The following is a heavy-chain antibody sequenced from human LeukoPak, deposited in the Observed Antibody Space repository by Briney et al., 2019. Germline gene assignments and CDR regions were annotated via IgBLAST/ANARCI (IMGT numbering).Heavy chain of an antibody. CDR1: GFTFSSYA. CDR3: AKEGGQRGYFDY. J-gene: IGHJ4*02. V-gene: IGHV3-23*01. CDR2: ISGSGGST. Sequence: GGSLRLSCAASGFTFSSYAMSWVRQAPGEGLEWVSAISGSGGSTYYADSVKGRLTISRDKTKASLYLKMNRLRAEHTAVYYCAKEGGQRGYFDYWGQGTLVTVSS. D-gene: IGHD3-16*01.